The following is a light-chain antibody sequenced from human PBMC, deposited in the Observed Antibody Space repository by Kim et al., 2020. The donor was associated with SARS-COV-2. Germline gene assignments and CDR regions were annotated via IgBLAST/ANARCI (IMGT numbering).Light chain of an antibody. V-gene: IGKV3-20*01. CDR2: CAS. Sequence: EIVLTQSPGTLSLSPGERSTLSCRASQSFPSKYLACYQQKPGQAPRLLIHCASIRATGIPDRFSGSGSGTDFTLTISRLEPEDSAVYYCQQYDRSPYTFGQGTKLEI. CDR1: QSFPSKY. J-gene: IGKJ2*01. CDR3: QQYDRSPYT.